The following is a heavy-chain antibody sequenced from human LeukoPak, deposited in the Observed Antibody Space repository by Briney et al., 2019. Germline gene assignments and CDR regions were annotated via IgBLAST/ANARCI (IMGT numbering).Heavy chain of an antibody. CDR1: GYTFTSYY. D-gene: IGHD6-19*01. Sequence: ASVKVSCKASGYTFTSYYMHWVRQAPGQGLEWMGIINPSGGSTSYAQKFQGRVTMTRDTSTSTVYMELSSLRSEDTDVYYCARVGRGWNAFDIWGQGTMVTVSS. CDR2: INPSGGST. J-gene: IGHJ3*02. CDR3: ARVGRGWNAFDI. V-gene: IGHV1-46*01.